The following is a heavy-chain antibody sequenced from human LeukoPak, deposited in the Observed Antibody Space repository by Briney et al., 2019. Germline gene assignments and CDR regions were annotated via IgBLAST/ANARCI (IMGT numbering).Heavy chain of an antibody. CDR1: GYTFTSYG. J-gene: IGHJ4*02. V-gene: IGHV1-18*01. CDR2: ISAYNGNT. D-gene: IGHD3-10*01. Sequence: ASVKVXCKASGYTFTSYGISWVRQAPGQGLEWMGWISAYNGNTNYAQKLQGRVTMTTDTSTSTAYMELRSLRSDDTAVYYCARDXRPTTYYYGSGSPFGYWGQGTLVTVSS. CDR3: ARDXRPTTYYYGSGSPFGY.